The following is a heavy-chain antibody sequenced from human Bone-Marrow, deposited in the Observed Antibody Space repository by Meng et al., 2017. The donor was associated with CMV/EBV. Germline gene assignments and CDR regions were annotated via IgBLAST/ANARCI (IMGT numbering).Heavy chain of an antibody. D-gene: IGHD3-10*01. CDR1: GGSISSSSYY. V-gene: IGHV4-39*07. CDR3: ARATYGSGSYYNPKYYFDF. Sequence: SETLSLTCTVFGGSISSSSYYWGWIRQPPGKGLEWIGSIYYSGSTDYNPSLKSRVTISVDTSKNQFSLKLSSVTAADTAVYYCARATYGSGSYYNPKYYFDFWGEGTLVTVSS. J-gene: IGHJ4*02. CDR2: IYYSGST.